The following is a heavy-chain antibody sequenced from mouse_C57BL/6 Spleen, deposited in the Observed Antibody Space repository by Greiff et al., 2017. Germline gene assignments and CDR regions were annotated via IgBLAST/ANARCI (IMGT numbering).Heavy chain of an antibody. D-gene: IGHD1-1*01. V-gene: IGHV1-54*01. CDR3: ARAVYYGSSWGYFDV. J-gene: IGHJ1*03. CDR2: INPGSGGT. CDR1: GYAFTNYL. Sequence: VQLQQSGAELVRPGTSVKVSCKASGYAFTNYLIEWVKQRPGQGLEWIGVINPGSGGTNYNEKFKGKATLTADKSSSTAYMQLSSLTSEDSAVYFCARAVYYGSSWGYFDVWGTGTTVTVSS.